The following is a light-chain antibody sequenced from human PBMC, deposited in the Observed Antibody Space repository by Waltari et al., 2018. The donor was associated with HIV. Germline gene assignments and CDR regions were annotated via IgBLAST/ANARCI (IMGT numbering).Light chain of an antibody. CDR2: EVS. CDR1: SSDVGGYKY. V-gene: IGLV2-14*01. CDR3: SSYSSSSPVV. Sequence: QSALTQPASVSGSPGQSITISCTGTSSDVGGYKYVSWYQQHSGKAPKLMIYEVSNRPSGVSNRFSGSKSGNTASLTISGLQAEDEAYYYCSSYSSSSPVVFGGGTKLTVL. J-gene: IGLJ2*01.